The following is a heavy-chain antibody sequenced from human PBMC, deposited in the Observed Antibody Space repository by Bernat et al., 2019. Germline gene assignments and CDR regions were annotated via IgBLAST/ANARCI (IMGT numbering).Heavy chain of an antibody. CDR3: ARDLAASGYRGYDHPQLFDY. Sequence: QVQLVQSGAEVKKPGASVKVSCKASGYTFTSYAMHWVRQAPGQRLEWMGWINAGNGNTKYSQKFQGRVTITRDTSASTAYMELSSLRSEDTAVYYCARDLAASGYRGYDHPQLFDYWGQGTLVTVSS. D-gene: IGHD5-12*01. CDR1: GYTFTSYA. V-gene: IGHV1-3*01. CDR2: INAGNGNT. J-gene: IGHJ4*02.